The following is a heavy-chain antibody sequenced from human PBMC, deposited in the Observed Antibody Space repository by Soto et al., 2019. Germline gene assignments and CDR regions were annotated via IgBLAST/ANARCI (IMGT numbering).Heavy chain of an antibody. CDR2: IIPIFGTA. CDR1: GGTFSSYA. J-gene: IGHJ5*02. D-gene: IGHD6-13*01. V-gene: IGHV1-69*06. Sequence: QVQLVQSGAEVKKPGSSVKVSCKASGGTFSSYAISWVRQAPGQGLEWMGGIIPIFGTANYAQKFQGRVTITADKSTSTAYMELSSLRYEDTAVYYCERDRLAADGRNWFDPWGHGTLVTVSS. CDR3: ERDRLAADGRNWFDP.